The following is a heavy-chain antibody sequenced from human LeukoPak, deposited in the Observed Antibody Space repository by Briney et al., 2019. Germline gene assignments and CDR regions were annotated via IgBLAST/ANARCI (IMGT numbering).Heavy chain of an antibody. CDR2: IYSGGNT. CDR1: GFTFSSYA. CDR3: ARDFSFDY. D-gene: IGHD2/OR15-2a*01. Sequence: HPGGSLRLSCAASGFTFSSYAMHWVRQAPGKGLEWVSGIYSGGNTYYADSVKGRFTISRDKTKNTVYLQMKSLRAEDTAVYYCARDFSFDYWGQGTLVTVSS. V-gene: IGHV3-66*01. J-gene: IGHJ4*02.